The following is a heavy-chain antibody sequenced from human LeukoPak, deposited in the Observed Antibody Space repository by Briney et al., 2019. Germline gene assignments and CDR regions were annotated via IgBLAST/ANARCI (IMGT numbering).Heavy chain of an antibody. V-gene: IGHV3-23*01. CDR1: GLTFSTYA. CDR2: ISGSSDTT. J-gene: IGHJ4*02. D-gene: IGHD5-18*01. CDR3: ANREGGYTYDPFDY. Sequence: PGGSLRLSCAASGLTFSTYAMSWVRQAPGRGLEWVSAISGSSDTTYYADSVKGRFTISRDNSKNTLYLQMNSLRAEDTAVYYCANREGGYTYDPFDYWGQGTLVTVSS.